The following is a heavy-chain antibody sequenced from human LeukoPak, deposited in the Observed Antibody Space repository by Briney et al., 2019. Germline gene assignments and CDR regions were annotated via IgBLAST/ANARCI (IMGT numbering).Heavy chain of an antibody. V-gene: IGHV4-39*01. D-gene: IGHD3-10*01. CDR1: GGSISSSSYY. J-gene: IGHJ4*02. CDR3: ARQGGLWFGELRPFDY. Sequence: PSETLSLTCTVSGGSISSSSYYWGWIRQPPGKGLEWIGSIYYSGSTYYNPSLKSRVTISVDTSKNQFSLKLSSVTAADTAVYYCARQGGLWFGELRPFDYWGQGTLVTVSS. CDR2: IYYSGST.